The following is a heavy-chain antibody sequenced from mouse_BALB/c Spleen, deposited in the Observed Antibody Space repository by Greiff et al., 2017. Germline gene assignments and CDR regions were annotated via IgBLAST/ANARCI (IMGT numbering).Heavy chain of an antibody. CDR2: ISSGGGST. J-gene: IGHJ2*01. CDR1: GFAFSSYD. V-gene: IGHV5-12-1*01. CDR3: ARQYYGSSFDY. D-gene: IGHD1-1*01. Sequence: EVKLVESGGGLVKPGGSLKLSCAASGFAFSSYDMSWVRQTPEKRLEWVAYISSGGGSTYYPDTVKGRFTISRDNAKNTLYLQMSSLKSEDTAMYYCARQYYGSSFDYWGLGTTLTVSS.